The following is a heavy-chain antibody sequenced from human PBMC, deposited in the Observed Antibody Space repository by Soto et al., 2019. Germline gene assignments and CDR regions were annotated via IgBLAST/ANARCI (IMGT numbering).Heavy chain of an antibody. J-gene: IGHJ5*02. Sequence: PSQTLSLTWTLAAYSIRNGYYWGWIRQPPGKGLWWIGTIYHSGSTYYNPSLKSRVTISVDASENHFSLKVSSVPAADTAVYYCARVGPYCGGDCYSPPPWGQGTMVTVSS. V-gene: IGHV4-38-2*02. D-gene: IGHD2-21*02. CDR1: AYSIRNGYY. CDR3: ARVGPYCGGDCYSPPP. CDR2: IYHSGST.